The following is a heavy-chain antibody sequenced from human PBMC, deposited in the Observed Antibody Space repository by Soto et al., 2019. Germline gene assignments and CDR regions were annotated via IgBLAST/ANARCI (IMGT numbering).Heavy chain of an antibody. D-gene: IGHD5-12*01. Sequence: SETLSLTCTVSGGSISSYYWSWIRQPPGKGLEWIGYIYYSGSTNYNPSLKSRVTISVDTSKNQFSLKLSSVTAADTAVYYCARLGYSGYDSGFKGQHAYYFDYWGQGTLVTVSS. CDR3: ARLGYSGYDSGFKGQHAYYFDY. CDR1: GGSISSYY. V-gene: IGHV4-59*08. J-gene: IGHJ4*02. CDR2: IYYSGST.